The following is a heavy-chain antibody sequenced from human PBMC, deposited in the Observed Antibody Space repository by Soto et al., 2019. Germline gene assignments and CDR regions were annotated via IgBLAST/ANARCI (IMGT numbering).Heavy chain of an antibody. D-gene: IGHD1-26*01. CDR2: ISSSSSYI. V-gene: IGHV3-11*06. CDR1: GFTFSDYF. Sequence: GGSLRLSCAASGFTFSDYFMSWIRQAPGKGLEWVSYISSSSSYIYYADSVKGRFTISRDNAKNSLYLQMNSLRAEDTAVYYCASFYGWELLSIPKVHYYYGMDVWGQGTTVTVSS. CDR3: ASFYGWELLSIPKVHYYYGMDV. J-gene: IGHJ6*02.